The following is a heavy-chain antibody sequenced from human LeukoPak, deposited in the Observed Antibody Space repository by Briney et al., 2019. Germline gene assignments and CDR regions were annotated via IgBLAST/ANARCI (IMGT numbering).Heavy chain of an antibody. CDR2: ISNSGGST. Sequence: GGSLRLSCAASGFAFSTYAMSWVRQAPGKGLEWVSVISNSGGSTYYADSVKGRFTVSRDNSQKTMYLQMYSLRAEDTAVYYFAQRAHVLATMCVKTPYIPSVTDVGGEGTTVTVP. CDR3: AQRAHVLATMCVKTPYIPSVTDV. D-gene: IGHD5-12*01. J-gene: IGHJ6*02. CDR1: GFAFSTYA. V-gene: IGHV3-23*01.